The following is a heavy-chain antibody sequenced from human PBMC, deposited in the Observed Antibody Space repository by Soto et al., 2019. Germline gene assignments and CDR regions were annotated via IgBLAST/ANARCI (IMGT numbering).Heavy chain of an antibody. CDR2: IYYSGST. CDR3: ASPTVDTAMAYYYYGMDV. V-gene: IGHV4-39*01. D-gene: IGHD5-18*01. Sequence: TLSLTCTVSGGSISSSSYYWGWIRQPPGKGLEWIGSIYYSGSTYYNPSLKSRVTISVDTSKNQFSLKLSSVTAADTAVYYCASPTVDTAMAYYYYGMDVWGQGTTVTVSS. J-gene: IGHJ6*02. CDR1: GGSISSSSYY.